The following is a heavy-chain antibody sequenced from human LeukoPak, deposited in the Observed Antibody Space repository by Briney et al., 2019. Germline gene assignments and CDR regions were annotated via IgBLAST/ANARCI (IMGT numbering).Heavy chain of an antibody. V-gene: IGHV3-21*01. Sequence: GGSLRLSCAASGFTFEDYGMNWVRQAPGKGLEWVSSISSSSSYIYYADSVKGRFTISRDNAKNSLYLQMNSLRAEDTAVYYCARVESGMATINSGFDYWGQGTLVTVSS. CDR2: ISSSSSYI. D-gene: IGHD5-24*01. CDR1: GFTFEDYG. CDR3: ARVESGMATINSGFDY. J-gene: IGHJ4*02.